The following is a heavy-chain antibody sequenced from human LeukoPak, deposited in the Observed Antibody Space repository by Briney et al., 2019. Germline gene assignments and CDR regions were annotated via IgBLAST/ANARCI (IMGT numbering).Heavy chain of an antibody. CDR2: ISSSSSYI. J-gene: IGHJ4*02. CDR1: GFTFSSYA. Sequence: GGSLRLSCAASGFTFSSYAMSWVRQAPGKGLEWVSSISSSSSYIYYADSVKGRFTISRDNAKNSLYLQMNSLRAEDTAVYYCAVVTAPPFDYWGQGTLVTVSS. D-gene: IGHD2-21*02. V-gene: IGHV3-21*01. CDR3: AVVTAPPFDY.